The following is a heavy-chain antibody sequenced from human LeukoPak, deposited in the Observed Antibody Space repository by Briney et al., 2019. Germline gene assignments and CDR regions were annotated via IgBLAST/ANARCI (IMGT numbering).Heavy chain of an antibody. CDR1: GYTFTGYY. J-gene: IGHJ5*02. D-gene: IGHD5-12*01. Sequence: ASVKVSCKASGYTFTGYYMHWVRQAPGQGLEWMGWINPNSGGTNYAQKFQGRVTMTRDTSISTAYVELSRLRSDDTAVYYCARGPPKYSGYDSNWFDPWGQGTLVTVSS. CDR2: INPNSGGT. V-gene: IGHV1-2*02. CDR3: ARGPPKYSGYDSNWFDP.